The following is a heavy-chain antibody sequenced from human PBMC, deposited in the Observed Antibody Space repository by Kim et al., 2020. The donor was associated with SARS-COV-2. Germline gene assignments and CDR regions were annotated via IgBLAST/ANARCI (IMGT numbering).Heavy chain of an antibody. V-gene: IGHV4-34*01. Sequence: SETLSLTCAVYGGSFSGYYWTWIRQSPGEGLEWIGEINHSGSTNYNPSLKSRVTISVDTSKNQFSLNLNSVTAADTAIYYCSRGFSFYHHLDFWSQGTLV. J-gene: IGHJ4*02. CDR1: GGSFSGYY. D-gene: IGHD2-2*01. CDR2: INHSGST. CDR3: SRGFSFYHHLDF.